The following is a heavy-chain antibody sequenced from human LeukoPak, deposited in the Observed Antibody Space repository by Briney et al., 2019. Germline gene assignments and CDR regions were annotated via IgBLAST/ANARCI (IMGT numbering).Heavy chain of an antibody. Sequence: ASVKVSCKASGYTFTGYYMHWVRQAPGQGLEWMGWINPNSGGTNYAQKFQGRVTMTRDTSTSTVYMELSSLRSEDTAVYYCARGMVRGVIRGSFDYWGQGTPVTVSS. CDR1: GYTFTGYY. J-gene: IGHJ4*02. D-gene: IGHD3-10*01. CDR2: INPNSGGT. V-gene: IGHV1-2*02. CDR3: ARGMVRGVIRGSFDY.